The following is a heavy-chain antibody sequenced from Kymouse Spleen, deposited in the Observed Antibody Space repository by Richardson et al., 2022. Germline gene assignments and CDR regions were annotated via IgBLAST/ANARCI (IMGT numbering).Heavy chain of an antibody. CDR1: GGSFSGYY. CDR3: ARNWNSAAFDI. CDR2: INHSGST. J-gene: IGHJ3*02. Sequence: QVQLQQWGAGLLKPSETLSLTCAVYGGSFSGYYWSWIRQPPGKGLEWIGEINHSGSTNYNPSLKSRVTISVDTSKNQFSLKLSSVTAADTAVYYCARNWNSAAFDIWGQGTMVTVSS. V-gene: IGHV4-34*01. D-gene: IGHD1-7*01.